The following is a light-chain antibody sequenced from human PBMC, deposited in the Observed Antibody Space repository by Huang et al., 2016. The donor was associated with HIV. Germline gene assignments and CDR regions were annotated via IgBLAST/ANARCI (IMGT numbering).Light chain of an antibody. CDR1: QGIPNY. CDR3: QQFSSYPLT. J-gene: IGKJ4*01. CDR2: AAS. Sequence: IQLTQSPSSLSIYVGDKVTITCRASQGIPNYVAWYQQRPGKAPKLLIYAASTLQNGVPSRFSGSGSGADFALSIANVQPEDSATYYCQQFSSYPLTFGGGTKVEIK. V-gene: IGKV1-9*01.